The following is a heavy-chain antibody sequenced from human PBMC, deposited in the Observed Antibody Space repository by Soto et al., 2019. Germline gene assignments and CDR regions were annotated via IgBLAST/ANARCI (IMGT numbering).Heavy chain of an antibody. CDR3: ASSSGSPVPLDY. CDR1: GGSISSGGYS. V-gene: IGHV4-30-2*01. D-gene: IGHD1-26*01. J-gene: IGHJ4*02. CDR2: IYHSGST. Sequence: QLQLQESGSGLVKPSQTLSLTCAVSGGSISSGGYSWSWIRQPPGKGLEWIGYIYHSGSTYYNPSLKSRVTISVDRSKNQFSLKMSSVTAADTAVYYCASSSGSPVPLDYWGQGTLVTVSS.